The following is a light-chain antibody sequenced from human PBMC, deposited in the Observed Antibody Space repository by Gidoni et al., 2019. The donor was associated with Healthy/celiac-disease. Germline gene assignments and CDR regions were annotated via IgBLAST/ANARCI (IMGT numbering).Light chain of an antibody. Sequence: DIQMTQSPSTLSASVGDRVTITCRDSKSISRWLDWYQPKPGKAPKLLIYTAYSLESGVPSSFSGSGSGTEFTLTISRLQPYDFATYYCHHYYRSRTFGPGTKVEIK. J-gene: IGKJ1*01. V-gene: IGKV1-5*03. CDR2: TAY. CDR3: HHYYRSRT. CDR1: KSISRW.